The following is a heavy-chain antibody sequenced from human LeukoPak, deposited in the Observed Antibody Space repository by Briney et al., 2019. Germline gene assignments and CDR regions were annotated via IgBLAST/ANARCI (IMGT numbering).Heavy chain of an antibody. V-gene: IGHV3-30-3*01. CDR2: ITYDGSDK. D-gene: IGHD2-15*01. CDR1: GFSLSTFA. CDR3: ARDSGSLPYNWFDT. Sequence: QSGGSLRLSCAASGFSLSTFAMDWVRQAPGKGLEWVAVITYDGSDKYYADSVKGRFSISRDNSKNTLYLQMNSLRAEDTAVYYCARDSGSLPYNWFDTWGQGTLVTVSS. J-gene: IGHJ5*02.